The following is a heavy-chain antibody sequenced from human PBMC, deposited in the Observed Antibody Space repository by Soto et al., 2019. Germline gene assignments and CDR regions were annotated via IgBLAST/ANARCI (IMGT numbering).Heavy chain of an antibody. Sequence: EVRLLESGGGLVQPGGSLRLACAASGFTFSAYAMSWARQAPGKGLEWVSTISGDGSGTHYADSVRGRFTISRDNSKSTLFLQMESLRVADTAIYYCDGSDFWGQGTLVTVSS. J-gene: IGHJ4*02. CDR2: ISGDGSGT. CDR3: DGSDF. D-gene: IGHD1-26*01. V-gene: IGHV3-23*01. CDR1: GFTFSAYA.